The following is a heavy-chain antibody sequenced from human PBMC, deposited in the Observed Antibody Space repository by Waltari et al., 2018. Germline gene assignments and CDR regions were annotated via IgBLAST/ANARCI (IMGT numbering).Heavy chain of an antibody. Sequence: EVQLVQSGAEVKKPGESLKISCKGSGYSFTSYWIGWVRQMPGKGLEWMGVIYPGDSEPRYSPSFQAQVTIAADKSISTAYLQLSSLRASDTAMYYCARRGYDSSGHDTYYFDYWGQGTLVTVSS. D-gene: IGHD3-22*01. CDR1: GYSFTSYW. J-gene: IGHJ4*02. CDR3: ARRGYDSSGHDTYYFDY. V-gene: IGHV5-51*01. CDR2: IYPGDSEP.